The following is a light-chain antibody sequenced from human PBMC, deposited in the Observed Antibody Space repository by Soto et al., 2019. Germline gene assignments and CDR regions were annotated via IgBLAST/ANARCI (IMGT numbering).Light chain of an antibody. CDR2: KAS. CDR1: ENIGAW. CDR3: QQYDTYSWT. Sequence: DIQMTQSPSTLSASVVDIVTITFLASENIGAWLAWYQQTPGKAPKLLIYKASSLQSGVPSRFSGGGSGTEFTLTISSLQPDDFAIYYCQQYDTYSWTFGQGTKVDI. V-gene: IGKV1-5*03. J-gene: IGKJ1*01.